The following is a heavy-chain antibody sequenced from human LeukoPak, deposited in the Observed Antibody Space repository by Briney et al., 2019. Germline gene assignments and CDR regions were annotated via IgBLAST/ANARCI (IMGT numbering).Heavy chain of an antibody. Sequence: ASVKVTCKASGYTFTDYYMYWVRQAPGQGLEWMGRINPNSGGTNYAQKFQARVTMTRDTSISTAYMELSRLRSDDTALYYCARAAYYYDGSGYYLGDWGQGTLVTVSS. J-gene: IGHJ4*02. CDR2: INPNSGGT. D-gene: IGHD3-22*01. CDR1: GYTFTDYY. V-gene: IGHV1-2*06. CDR3: ARAAYYYDGSGYYLGD.